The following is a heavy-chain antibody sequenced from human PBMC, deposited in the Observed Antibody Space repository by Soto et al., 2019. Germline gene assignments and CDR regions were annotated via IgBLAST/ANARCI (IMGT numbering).Heavy chain of an antibody. CDR3: AGMVRGDRVDY. V-gene: IGHV3-23*01. Sequence: GVSLRLSWVASGFTFSSYAMRWESQAPGKGLEWVSAISGRGGSTYYADSVKGRFTISRDNSKNTLYLQMNSLRAEDTAVYYCAGMVRGDRVDYWGQGTLV. CDR1: GFTFSSYA. D-gene: IGHD3-10*01. CDR2: ISGRGGST. J-gene: IGHJ4*02.